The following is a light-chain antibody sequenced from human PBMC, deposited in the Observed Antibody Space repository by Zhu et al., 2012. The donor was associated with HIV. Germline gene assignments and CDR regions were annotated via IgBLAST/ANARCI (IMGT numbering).Light chain of an antibody. CDR1: RSVSSF. J-gene: IGKJ4*01. CDR2: DAS. V-gene: IGKV3-11*01. Sequence: IVLTQSPATLSLSPGERATVSCRASRSVSSFVAWYQQKPGQPPRLLIYDASKRATGIPARFSGSGSGTDFTLTISSLEPEDFALYYCQQRSNWPLTFGGGTRVE. CDR3: QQRSNWPLT.